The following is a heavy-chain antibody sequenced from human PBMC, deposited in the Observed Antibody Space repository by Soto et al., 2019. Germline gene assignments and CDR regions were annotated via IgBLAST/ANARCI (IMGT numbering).Heavy chain of an antibody. D-gene: IGHD2-15*01. CDR1: GFTFSSYS. Sequence: EVQLVESGGGLVKPGGSLRLSCAASGFTFSSYSMNWVRQAPGKGLEWVSSISSSSSYIYYADSVKGRFTISRDNAKNSLYLQMNSLRAEETAVYYCERGGGGSTNYAFDNWGQGTMVTVSS. J-gene: IGHJ3*02. CDR3: ERGGGGSTNYAFDN. V-gene: IGHV3-21*01. CDR2: ISSSSSYI.